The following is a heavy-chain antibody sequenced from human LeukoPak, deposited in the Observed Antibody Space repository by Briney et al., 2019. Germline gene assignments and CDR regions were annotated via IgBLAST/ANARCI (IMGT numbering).Heavy chain of an antibody. CDR3: ARLRDYCSSTSCYRHYYYGMDV. CDR1: GYTFTGYY. V-gene: IGHV1-2*02. J-gene: IGHJ6*02. Sequence: ASVKVSCKASGYTFTGYYMHWVRQAPGQGLEWMGWINPNSGGTNYAQKFQGRVTMTRDTSISTAYMELSRLRSDDTAVYYCARLRDYCSSTSCYRHYYYGMDVWGQGTTVTVS. D-gene: IGHD2-2*02. CDR2: INPNSGGT.